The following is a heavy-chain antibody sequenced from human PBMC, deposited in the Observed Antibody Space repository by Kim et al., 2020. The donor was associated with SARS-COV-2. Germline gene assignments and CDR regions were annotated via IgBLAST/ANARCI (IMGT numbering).Heavy chain of an antibody. CDR2: INPSGGST. Sequence: ASVKVSCKASGYTFTSYYMHWVRQAPGQGLEWMGIINPSGGSTSYAQKFQGRVTMTRDTSTSTVYMELSSLRSEDTAVYYCASEQAHYDILTGESQDWGQGTLVTVSS. V-gene: IGHV1-46*01. CDR3: ASEQAHYDILTGESQD. J-gene: IGHJ4*02. CDR1: GYTFTSYY. D-gene: IGHD3-9*01.